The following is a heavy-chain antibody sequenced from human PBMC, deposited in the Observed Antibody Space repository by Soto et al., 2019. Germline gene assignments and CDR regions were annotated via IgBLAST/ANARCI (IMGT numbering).Heavy chain of an antibody. CDR2: IYYSGTT. J-gene: IGHJ2*01. V-gene: IGHV4-31*03. CDR1: CGSSDGDGSC. CDR3: ASGHCISSSCSDPDF. D-gene: IGHD2-2*01. Sequence: SEPLCLTCSVACGSSDGDGSCWSWIRQSPGEGLEWLGYIYYSGTTYYNPSLKSRVSISLDTSKNQFSLKLSSVTAADTAIYYCASGHCISSSCSDPDFWGRRTLVTVSS.